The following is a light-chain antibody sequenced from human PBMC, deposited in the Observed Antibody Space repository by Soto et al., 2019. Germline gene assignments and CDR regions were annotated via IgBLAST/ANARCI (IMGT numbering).Light chain of an antibody. CDR3: QQYATSRT. Sequence: VVTQSPGTLSLSPGERATLSCRASQSVGANYLAWYQQKPGHPPRLLIYGASSRATGIPDRFSGSGSGTDFTLTVSRLEPEDFAVYYCQQYATSRTSGGGTKVDIK. CDR1: QSVGANY. V-gene: IGKV3-20*01. CDR2: GAS. J-gene: IGKJ4*01.